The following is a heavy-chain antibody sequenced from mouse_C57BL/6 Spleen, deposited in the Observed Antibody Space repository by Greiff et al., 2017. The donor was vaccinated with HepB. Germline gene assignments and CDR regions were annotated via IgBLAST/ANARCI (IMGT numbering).Heavy chain of an antibody. V-gene: IGHV5-9-1*02. D-gene: IGHD1-1*01. CDR2: ISSGGDYI. CDR1: GFTFSSYA. CDR3: TRVTYGSSPRAMDY. Sequence: EVKLMESGEGLVKPGGSLKLSCAASGFTFSSYAMSWVRQTPEKRLEWVAYISSGGDYIYYADTVKGRFTISRDNARNTLYLQMSSLKSEDTAMYYCTRVTYGSSPRAMDYWGQGTSVTVSS. J-gene: IGHJ4*01.